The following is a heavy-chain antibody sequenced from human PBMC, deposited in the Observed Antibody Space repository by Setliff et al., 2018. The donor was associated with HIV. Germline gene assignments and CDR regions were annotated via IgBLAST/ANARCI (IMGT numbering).Heavy chain of an antibody. D-gene: IGHD3-10*01. Sequence: SETLSLTCSVSYSSLTSNNLYWGWIRQPPGRGLEWIGNIYYTGTTYYNSSLKSRVRISVDTSTNQFSLNVTSVTAADTAVYYCARGNYYNMWADPFDYWGQGTLVTVSS. J-gene: IGHJ4*02. CDR2: IYYTGTT. V-gene: IGHV4-39*07. CDR3: ARGNYYNMWADPFDY. CDR1: YSSLTSNNLY.